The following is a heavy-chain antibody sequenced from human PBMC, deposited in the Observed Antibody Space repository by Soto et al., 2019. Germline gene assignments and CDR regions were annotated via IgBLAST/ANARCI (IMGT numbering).Heavy chain of an antibody. CDR1: GFTFSSYA. J-gene: IGHJ4*02. D-gene: IGHD3-9*01. CDR2: ITSSGVST. V-gene: IGHV3-23*01. Sequence: GGSLRLSCAASGFTFSSYAMSWVRQAPGKGLGWVSVITSSGVSTYYADSVKDRFTISRDTSKNTLYLQMNGLRADDTALYYCAKDISYYFDYWGQGTLVTVSS. CDR3: AKDISYYFDY.